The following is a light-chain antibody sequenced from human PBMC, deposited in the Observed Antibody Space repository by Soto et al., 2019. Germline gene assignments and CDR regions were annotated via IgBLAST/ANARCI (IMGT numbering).Light chain of an antibody. CDR2: GAS. CDR1: QSVSNN. V-gene: IGKV3-15*01. CDR3: QQYNTWSPLT. Sequence: EIVMTQSPATLSVSPGERATLSCRASQSVSNNLAWYQQKPGQAPRLLIYGASTRATGIPARFSGSGSGTEFTLTISSLLSEDFAVYYCQQYNTWSPLTFGGGTKVETK. J-gene: IGKJ4*01.